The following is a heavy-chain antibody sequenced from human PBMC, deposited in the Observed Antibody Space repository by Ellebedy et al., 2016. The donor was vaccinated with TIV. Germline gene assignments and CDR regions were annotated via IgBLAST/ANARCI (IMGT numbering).Heavy chain of an antibody. J-gene: IGHJ4*02. D-gene: IGHD6-19*01. Sequence: GESLKISCADSDFTFSFYWMSWVRQAPGKGLEWVANIDPAGSETNYVDSVKGRFTMSRDNAKSSLFLQMSSLRPDDTAVYYCGRSGYGSGWSFDYWGQGTLVTVSS. CDR3: GRSGYGSGWSFDY. CDR1: DFTFSFYW. CDR2: IDPAGSET. V-gene: IGHV3-7*01.